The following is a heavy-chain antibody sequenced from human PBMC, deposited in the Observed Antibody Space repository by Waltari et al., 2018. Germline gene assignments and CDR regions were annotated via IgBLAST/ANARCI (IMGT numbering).Heavy chain of an antibody. D-gene: IGHD3-10*01. CDR1: GFTFSSYA. CDR2: ISGRGGST. V-gene: IGHV3-23*01. Sequence: EVQLLESGGGLVQPGGSLRLSCAASGFTFSSYAMSWVRQPPGKGLEWVSAISGRGGSTYSADFVKGRFTISRDNSKNTLYLQMNSLRAEDTAVYYCATRPPFTGIDPWGQGTLVTVSS. J-gene: IGHJ5*02. CDR3: ATRPPFTGIDP.